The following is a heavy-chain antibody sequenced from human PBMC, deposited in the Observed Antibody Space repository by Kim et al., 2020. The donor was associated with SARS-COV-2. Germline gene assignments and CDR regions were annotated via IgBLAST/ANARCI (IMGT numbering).Heavy chain of an antibody. CDR1: GYTFMNYV. D-gene: IGHD6-19*01. V-gene: IGHV1-3*04. CDR3: ARGSGWAFDY. CDR2: ISIGNGNT. J-gene: IGHJ4*02. Sequence: ASVKVSCKASGYTFMNYVMHWVRQAPGQRLEWMGLISIGNGNTKYSQKFQGRVTITRDPSASTAYMELSSLRSEDTAVYYCARGSGWAFDYWGQGTLVTVAS.